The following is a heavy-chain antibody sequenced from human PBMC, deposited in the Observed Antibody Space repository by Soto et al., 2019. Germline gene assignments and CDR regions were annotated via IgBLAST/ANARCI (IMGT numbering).Heavy chain of an antibody. J-gene: IGHJ4*02. CDR1: GGSTSRGGSY. V-gene: IGHV4-31*03. CDR3: ASSALMATIPDS. Sequence: PSETLSLTCTVSGGSTSRGGSYWSWIRQHPRRGLEWIGYISSSGSTYYNPSLRSRVAISIDTSKNHFSLRLTAVTPADTAVYYCASSALMATIPDSWGPGTLVTVSS. CDR2: ISSSGST.